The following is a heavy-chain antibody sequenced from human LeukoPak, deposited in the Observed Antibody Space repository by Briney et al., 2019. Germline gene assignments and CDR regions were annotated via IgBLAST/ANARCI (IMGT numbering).Heavy chain of an antibody. D-gene: IGHD2-2*02. V-gene: IGHV3-30-3*01. CDR2: ISYDGSNK. CDR3: ARDRAVVPAAIGVY. Sequence: GRSLRLSCAASGFTFSSYAVHWVRQAPGKGLEWVAVISYDGSNKYYADSVKGRFTISRDNSKNTLYLQMNSLRAEDTAVYYCARDRAVVPAAIGVYWGQGTLVTVSS. J-gene: IGHJ4*02. CDR1: GFTFSSYA.